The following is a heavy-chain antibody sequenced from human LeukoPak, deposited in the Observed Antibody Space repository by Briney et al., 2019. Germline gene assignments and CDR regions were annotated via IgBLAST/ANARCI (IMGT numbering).Heavy chain of an antibody. CDR1: GFTFSSYE. Sequence: GGSLRLSCAASGFTFSSYEMNWVRQAPGKGLEWVSYISTSGSIMYYADSVKGRFTISRDNAKNSLCLQMNSLRAEDTAVYYCATDSSGGAQHWGQGTLVTVSS. CDR2: ISTSGSIM. D-gene: IGHD2-8*02. CDR3: ATDSSGGAQH. V-gene: IGHV3-48*03. J-gene: IGHJ1*01.